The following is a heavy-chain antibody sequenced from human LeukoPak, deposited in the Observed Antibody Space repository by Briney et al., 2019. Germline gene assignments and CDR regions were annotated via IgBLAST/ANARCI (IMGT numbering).Heavy chain of an antibody. CDR3: ARVHCDSSGYYYGTYYFDY. J-gene: IGHJ4*02. CDR1: GFTFSSYS. CDR2: ISSSSSYI. D-gene: IGHD3-22*01. V-gene: IGHV3-21*01. Sequence: GGSLRLSCAASGFTFSSYSMNWVRQAPGKGLEWVSSISSSSSYIYYADSVKGRFTISRDNAKNSLYLQMNSLRAEDTAVYYCARVHCDSSGYYYGTYYFDYWGQGTLVTVSS.